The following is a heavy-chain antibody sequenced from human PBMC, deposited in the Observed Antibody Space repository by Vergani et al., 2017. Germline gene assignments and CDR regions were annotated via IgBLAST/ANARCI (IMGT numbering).Heavy chain of an antibody. CDR1: GFTFSSYG. V-gene: IGHV3-30*18. D-gene: IGHD4-17*01. J-gene: IGHJ6*02. CDR3: AKDANHDYGVYYYYYYGMDV. CDR2: ISYDGSNK. Sequence: QVQLVESGGGVVQPGRSLRLSCAASGFTFSSYGMHWVRQAPGKGLEWVAVISYDGSNKYYADSVKCRFTISRDNSKNTLYLQMNSLRAEDTAWYYCAKDANHDYGVYYYYYYGMDVWGQATTVTVSS.